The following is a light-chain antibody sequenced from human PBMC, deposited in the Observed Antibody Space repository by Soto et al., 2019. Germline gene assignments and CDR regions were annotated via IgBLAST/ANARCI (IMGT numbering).Light chain of an antibody. Sequence: IQMTQSPSTLAASVGDRVTITCRASESIGNWLAWYQQKPGKAPMPLIYKASSLESGVPSRFNGSGFGKEVSLTINCLQPDDFSPSHCQQYRSYYWTFGHGTKVDI. CDR3: QQYRSYYWT. J-gene: IGKJ1*01. CDR2: KAS. CDR1: ESIGNW. V-gene: IGKV1-5*03.